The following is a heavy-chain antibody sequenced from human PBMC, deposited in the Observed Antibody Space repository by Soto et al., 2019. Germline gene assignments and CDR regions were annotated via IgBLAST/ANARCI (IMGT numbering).Heavy chain of an antibody. V-gene: IGHV3-9*01. D-gene: IGHD3-16*01. CDR3: YCGLIRLGESWADY. CDR1: GFTFDDYA. J-gene: IGHJ4*02. Sequence: GGSLRLSCAASGFTFDDYAMHWVRQAPGKGLEWVSGISWNSGSIGYADSVKGRFTISRDNAKNSLYLQMNSLRAEDTALYYCYCGLIRLGESWADYWGQGTLVTVSS. CDR2: ISWNSGSI.